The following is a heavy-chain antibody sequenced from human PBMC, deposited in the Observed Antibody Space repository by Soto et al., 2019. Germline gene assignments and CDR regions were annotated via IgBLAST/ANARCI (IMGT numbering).Heavy chain of an antibody. J-gene: IGHJ2*01. V-gene: IGHV3-21*01. D-gene: IGHD3-10*01. Sequence: EVQLVESGGGLVKPGGSLRLSCAASGFSFSSYSMRWVRQAPGKGLEWVSSISSTSSYINYADSVRGRFTISRDNAKNSLFLQMNSLRAEDTSVYYCARVPGGHGSWYFDLWGRGTLVTVSS. CDR3: ARVPGGHGSWYFDL. CDR2: ISSTSSYI. CDR1: GFSFSSYS.